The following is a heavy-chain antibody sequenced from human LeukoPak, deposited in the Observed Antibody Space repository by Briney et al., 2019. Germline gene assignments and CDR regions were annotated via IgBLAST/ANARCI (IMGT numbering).Heavy chain of an antibody. D-gene: IGHD3-10*01. V-gene: IGHV4-4*07. Sequence: PSETLSLTCTVSGGSISSYYWSWIRQPAGKGLEWIGRIYTSGSTNYNPSLKSRVTMSVDTSKNQFSLKLSSVTAADTAVYYCASSGPYYGSGGVDYWGQGTLVTVSS. J-gene: IGHJ4*02. CDR3: ASSGPYYGSGGVDY. CDR2: IYTSGST. CDR1: GGSISSYY.